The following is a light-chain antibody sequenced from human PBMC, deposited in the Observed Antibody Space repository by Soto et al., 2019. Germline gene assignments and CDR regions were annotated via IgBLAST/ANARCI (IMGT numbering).Light chain of an antibody. CDR1: QSISSW. CDR2: DAS. J-gene: IGKJ1*01. V-gene: IGKV1-5*01. Sequence: DIQMTQSPSTLSASVGDRVTITCRASQSISSWLAWYQQKPGKAPKLLIYDASSLESGVPSRFSGSGSATEFPLTISSLQPDDFATYYCQQYNNYWTFGQGTKVDIK. CDR3: QQYNNYWT.